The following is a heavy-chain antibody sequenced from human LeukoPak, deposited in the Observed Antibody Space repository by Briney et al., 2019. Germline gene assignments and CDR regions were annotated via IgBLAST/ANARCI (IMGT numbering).Heavy chain of an antibody. CDR2: ISGSGGTI. CDR1: GFTFSSYA. Sequence: GGSLRLSCAASGFTFSSYAMSWVRQAPGKGLEWVSAISGSGGTIYYADSVKGRFTFSRDNAKNSLYLQMNSLRAEDTAVYYCARVYSNSALGYWGQGTLVTVSS. CDR3: ARVYSNSALGY. D-gene: IGHD6-6*01. V-gene: IGHV3-23*01. J-gene: IGHJ4*02.